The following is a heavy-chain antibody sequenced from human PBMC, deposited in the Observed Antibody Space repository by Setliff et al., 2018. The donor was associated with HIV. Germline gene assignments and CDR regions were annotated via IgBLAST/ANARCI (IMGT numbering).Heavy chain of an antibody. J-gene: IGHJ4*02. CDR3: AADRIVLGDY. CDR2: IKSDGSVI. Sequence: VRQAPGKGLVWVSHIKSDGSVIQYADSVKGRFTISRDNAKNTLYLQMSSLRVEDTAVYYCAADRIVLGDYWGQGTLVTV. V-gene: IGHV3-74*01. D-gene: IGHD2-15*01.